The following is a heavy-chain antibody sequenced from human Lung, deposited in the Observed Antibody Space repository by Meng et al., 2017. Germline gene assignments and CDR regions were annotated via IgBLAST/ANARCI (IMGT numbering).Heavy chain of an antibody. J-gene: IGHJ4*02. D-gene: IGHD3-22*01. V-gene: IGHV4-34*01. CDR2: INHHGST. Sequence: PETLSLTCAVHARSSSDYYWTWIRQSPGKGLEWIGHINHHGSTNYNPSLKSRLTMSVDTSKNQFSLKLSTVTAADTAVYYCARGRSSGYYSPLDYWGQGTLVTVSS. CDR1: ARSSSDYY. CDR3: ARGRSSGYYSPLDY.